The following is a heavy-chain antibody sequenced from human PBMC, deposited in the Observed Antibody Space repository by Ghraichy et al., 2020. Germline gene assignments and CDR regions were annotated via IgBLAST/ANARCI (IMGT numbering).Heavy chain of an antibody. D-gene: IGHD3-10*01. J-gene: IGHJ4*02. V-gene: IGHV4-34*01. Sequence: SETLSLTCAVYGGSFSGYYWNWIRQPQGQGLEWIGEINHSGRTNYNPAPKRRLTISVDTSKNQCSLKLRPVTAAATALYYCARHYGSWTYGSVGAYFDYWGQGSRVT. CDR3: ARHYGSWTYGSVGAYFDY. CDR2: INHSGRT. CDR1: GGSFSGYY.